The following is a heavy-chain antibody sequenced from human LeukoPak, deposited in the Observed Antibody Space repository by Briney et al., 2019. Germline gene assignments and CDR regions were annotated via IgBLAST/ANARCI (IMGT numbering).Heavy chain of an antibody. CDR3: ARVLDY. CDR2: IYSGGST. J-gene: IGHJ4*02. V-gene: IGHV3-66*01. CDR1: GITVNRNY. Sequence: GGSLRLSCAASGITVNRNYMSWVRQAPGKGLEWVSVIYSGGSTSYADSVKGRFTISRDNSMNTLYLQMNSLRAEDTAVYYCARVLDYWGQGTLVTVSS.